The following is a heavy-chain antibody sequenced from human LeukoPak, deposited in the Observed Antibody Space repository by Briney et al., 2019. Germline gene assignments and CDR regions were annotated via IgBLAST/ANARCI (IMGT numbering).Heavy chain of an antibody. D-gene: IGHD3-3*01. CDR2: INSVGGGT. CDR3: ARAEGDFWSGYYSLDY. CDR1: GFTFSSYL. Sequence: GGSLRLSCAAPGFTFSSYLMCWGRDTPGGGGLWVSRINSVGGGTTYADSVKGRFTISRDNAKNTLYLQMNSLRAEDTAVYYCARAEGDFWSGYYSLDYWGQGTLVNGSS. J-gene: IGHJ4*02. V-gene: IGHV3-74*03.